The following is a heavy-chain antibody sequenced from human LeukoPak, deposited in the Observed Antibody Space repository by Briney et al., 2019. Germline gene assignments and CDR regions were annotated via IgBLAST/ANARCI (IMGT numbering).Heavy chain of an antibody. CDR2: IYYSGST. D-gene: IGHD4-23*01. CDR1: GGSISSDDYY. Sequence: SETLSLTCTVSGGSISSDDYYWTWIRRPPGKGLEWIGHIYYSGSTHYNASLKSRISMSVDTSKNQFSLKLSSVTAADTAVYYCARFGGHSVDYWGQGTLVTVSS. V-gene: IGHV4-30-4*01. J-gene: IGHJ4*02. CDR3: ARFGGHSVDY.